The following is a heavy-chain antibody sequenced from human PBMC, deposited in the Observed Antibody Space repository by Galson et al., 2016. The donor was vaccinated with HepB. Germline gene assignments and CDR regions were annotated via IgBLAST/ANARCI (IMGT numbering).Heavy chain of an antibody. Sequence: PALVKPTQTLTLPCTVSGFSLNNTRMGVSWIRQPPGKALEWLTSIFSNDEKSFGPSLKSRLIISRDTSKSQVVLTMTNMDPVDTATYYCTRITTGSGTYFNGPALAHYYHGMDVWGKGIAVTVSS. CDR1: GFSLNNTRMG. D-gene: IGHD3-10*01. V-gene: IGHV2-26*01. CDR3: TRITTGSGTYFNGPALAHYYHGMDV. CDR2: IFSNDEK. J-gene: IGHJ6*04.